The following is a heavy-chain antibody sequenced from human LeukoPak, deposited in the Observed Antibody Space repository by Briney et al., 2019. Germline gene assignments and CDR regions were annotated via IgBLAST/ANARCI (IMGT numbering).Heavy chain of an antibody. CDR2: IIPIFGTA. D-gene: IGHD1-26*01. Sequence: ASVKVSCTASGGTFSSYAISWVRQAPGQGLEWMGGIIPIFGTANYAQKFQGRVTITADESTSTAHMELSSLRSEDTAVYYCARGFSGSYFDYWGQGTLVTVSS. J-gene: IGHJ4*02. CDR3: ARGFSGSYFDY. V-gene: IGHV1-69*01. CDR1: GGTFSSYA.